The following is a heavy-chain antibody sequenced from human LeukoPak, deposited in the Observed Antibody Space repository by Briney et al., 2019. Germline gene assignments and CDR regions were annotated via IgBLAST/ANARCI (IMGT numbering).Heavy chain of an antibody. CDR2: ISGSGGST. CDR1: GFSVSSNY. D-gene: IGHD2-2*01. CDR3: AKDGGDIVVVPAAK. V-gene: IGHV3-23*01. J-gene: IGHJ4*02. Sequence: GGSLRLSCAASGFSVSSNYVSWVRQAPGKGLEWVSAISGSGGSTYYADSVKGRFTISRDNSKNTLYLQMNSLRAEDTAVYYCAKDGGDIVVVPAAKWGQGTLVTVSS.